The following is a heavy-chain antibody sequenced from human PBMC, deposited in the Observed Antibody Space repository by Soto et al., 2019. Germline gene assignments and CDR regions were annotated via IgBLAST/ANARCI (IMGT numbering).Heavy chain of an antibody. V-gene: IGHV3-9*01. Sequence: GGSLRLSCAASGFTFDDYAMHWVRQAPGKGLEWVSGISWNSGSIGYADSVKGRFTISRDNAKNSLYLQMNSLRAEDTALYYCAAIIAAAGNPYYYYYMDVWGKGTTVTVSS. CDR2: ISWNSGSI. CDR1: GFTFDDYA. CDR3: AAIIAAAGNPYYYYYMDV. D-gene: IGHD6-13*01. J-gene: IGHJ6*03.